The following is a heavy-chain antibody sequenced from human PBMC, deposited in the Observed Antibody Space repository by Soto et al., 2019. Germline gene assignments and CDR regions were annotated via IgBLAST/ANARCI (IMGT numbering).Heavy chain of an antibody. D-gene: IGHD5-12*01. V-gene: IGHV4-34*01. CDR1: GGSFSRYY. CDR2: INHSGST. CDR3: ASADIVATLDYYGMDV. Sequence: PSETLSLTCAVYGGSFSRYYWSWIRQPPGKGLEWIGEINHSGSTNYNPSLKSRVTISVDTSKNQFSLKLSSVTAADTAVYYCASADIVATLDYYGMDVWGQGTTVTVSS. J-gene: IGHJ6*02.